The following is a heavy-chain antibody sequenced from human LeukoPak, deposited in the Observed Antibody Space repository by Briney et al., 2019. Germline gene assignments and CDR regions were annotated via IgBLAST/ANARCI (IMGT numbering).Heavy chain of an antibody. V-gene: IGHV4-31*03. CDR3: AREKVTTETNWFDP. Sequence: SETLSLTCTVSGGSFSSGGFYWSWLRQHPGKALEWIGYISYTGNTYYNASLRSRVTISVDTSKNQFPLKLSSLTAADTAVYYCAREKVTTETNWFDPWGQGTLVTVSP. CDR1: GGSFSSGGFY. J-gene: IGHJ5*02. CDR2: ISYTGNT. D-gene: IGHD4-11*01.